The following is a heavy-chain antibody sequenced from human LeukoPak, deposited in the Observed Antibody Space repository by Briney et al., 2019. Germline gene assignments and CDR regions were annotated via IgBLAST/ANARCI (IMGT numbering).Heavy chain of an antibody. V-gene: IGHV1-2*02. J-gene: IGHJ4*02. CDR3: ARDQDVYCSSTSCYDY. CDR2: INPNSGGT. Sequence: ASVKVSCKASGYTFTGCYMHWVRQAPGQGLEWMGWINPNSGGTNYAQKFQGRVTMTRDTSISTAYMELSRLRSDDTAVYYCARDQDVYCSSTSCYDYWGQGTLVTVSS. D-gene: IGHD2-2*01. CDR1: GYTFTGCY.